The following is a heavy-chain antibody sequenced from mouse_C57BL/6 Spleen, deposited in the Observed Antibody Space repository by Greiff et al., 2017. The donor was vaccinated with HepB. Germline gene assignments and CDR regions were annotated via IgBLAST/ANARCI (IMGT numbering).Heavy chain of an antibody. CDR1: GYTFTDYN. J-gene: IGHJ3*01. D-gene: IGHD4-1*01. V-gene: IGHV1-18*01. Sequence: EVQLQQSGPELVKPGASVKIPCKASGYTFTDYNMDWVKQSHGKSLEWIGDINPNNGGTIYNQKFKGKATLTVDKSSSTAYMELRSLTSGDTAVYYCARLTGTRGFAYWGQGTLVTVSA. CDR2: INPNNGGT. CDR3: ARLTGTRGFAY.